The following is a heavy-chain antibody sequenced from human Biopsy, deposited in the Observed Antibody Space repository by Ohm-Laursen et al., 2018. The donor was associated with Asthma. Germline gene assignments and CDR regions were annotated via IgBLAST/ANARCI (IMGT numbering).Heavy chain of an antibody. J-gene: IGHJ1*01. Sequence: GSLRLSCAASGFTFGDYWMSWVRQVPGKGLEWAANIKHDGTEKNHVDSLKGRFTISRDNAKNSLYLQMNSLRAEDTAVHYCARTFHFWSPYHAEHYQLWGQGTLVTVPS. CDR1: GFTFGDYW. V-gene: IGHV3-7*01. CDR2: IKHDGTEK. CDR3: ARTFHFWSPYHAEHYQL. D-gene: IGHD3-3*02.